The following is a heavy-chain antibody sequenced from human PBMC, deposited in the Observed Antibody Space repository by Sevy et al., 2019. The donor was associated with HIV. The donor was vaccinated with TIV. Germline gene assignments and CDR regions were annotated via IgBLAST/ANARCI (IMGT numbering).Heavy chain of an antibody. Sequence: ASVKVSCKASGYTFTGYYVHWVRRAPGQGLEWMGWINPSSGGTNYGQKFHGRVTMTRDTSITTAYMELNSLRSDDTAVYYCARSVYGSGTYLNDYWGHGTLVTVSS. V-gene: IGHV1-2*02. D-gene: IGHD3-10*01. J-gene: IGHJ4*01. CDR3: ARSVYGSGTYLNDY. CDR2: INPSSGGT. CDR1: GYTFTGYY.